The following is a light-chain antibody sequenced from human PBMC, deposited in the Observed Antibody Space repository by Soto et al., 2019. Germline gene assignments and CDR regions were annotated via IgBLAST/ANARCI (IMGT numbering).Light chain of an antibody. CDR3: SSYAGSYTLVV. J-gene: IGLJ3*02. V-gene: IGLV2-23*02. CDR2: EVT. Sequence: QSALTQPASVSGSPGQSITISCTGTSSDVGSYNIVSWYQQHPGKAPKLMIQEVTKRPSGVSNRFSGSKSGNTASLTISGLQAEDEADYYCSSYAGSYTLVVFGGGTKLTV. CDR1: SSDVGSYNI.